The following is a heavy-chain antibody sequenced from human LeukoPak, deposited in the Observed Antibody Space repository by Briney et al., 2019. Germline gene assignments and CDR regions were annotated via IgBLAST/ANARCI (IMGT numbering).Heavy chain of an antibody. V-gene: IGHV1-24*01. CDR1: GYTLTELS. J-gene: IGHJ6*02. Sequence: GASVKVSCKVSGYTLTELSMHWVRQAPGKGLEWMGGFDPEDGETIYAQKFQGRVTMTEDTSTDTAYMELSRLRSDDTAVYYCARDLGGYVGDYYYYGMDVWGQGTTVTVSS. CDR3: ARDLGGYVGDYYYYGMDV. D-gene: IGHD5-12*01. CDR2: FDPEDGET.